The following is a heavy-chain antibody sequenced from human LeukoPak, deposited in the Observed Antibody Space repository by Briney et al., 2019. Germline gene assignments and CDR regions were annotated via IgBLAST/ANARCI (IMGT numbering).Heavy chain of an antibody. CDR1: GFTFGSYA. V-gene: IGHV3-23*01. Sequence: GGSLRLSCAASGFTFGSYAMSWVRQAPGKGLEWVSAISGSGGSTYYADSVKGRFTISRDNSKNTLYLQMNSLGAEDTAVYYCAKDLRGNPLDYFDYWGQGTLVTVSS. D-gene: IGHD3-16*01. CDR2: ISGSGGST. CDR3: AKDLRGNPLDYFDY. J-gene: IGHJ4*02.